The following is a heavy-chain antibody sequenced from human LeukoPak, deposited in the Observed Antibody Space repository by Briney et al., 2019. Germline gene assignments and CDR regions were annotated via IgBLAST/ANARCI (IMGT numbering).Heavy chain of an antibody. V-gene: IGHV1-3*01. CDR2: VNAGSGNA. D-gene: IGHD2-15*01. CDR3: ARDSGGYYLDY. Sequence: ASVKVSCTASGYTFTSYAMHWVRQAPGQRLEWMGWVNAGSGNAKYSQNFQGRVTISRDTSASTAYMELSSLTSEDTAVYYCARDSGGYYLDYWGQGTLVTVSS. CDR1: GYTFTSYA. J-gene: IGHJ4*02.